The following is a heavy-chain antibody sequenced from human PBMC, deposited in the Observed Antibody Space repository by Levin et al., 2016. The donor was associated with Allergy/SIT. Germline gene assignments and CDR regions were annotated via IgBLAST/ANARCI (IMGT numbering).Heavy chain of an antibody. V-gene: IGHV1-69*04. CDR2: IIPILGIA. Sequence: WVRQAPGQGLEWMGRIIPILGIANYAQKFQGRVTITADKSTSTAYMELSSLRSEDTAVYYCARAPARLQGPGADYYYGMDVWGQGTTVTVSS. CDR3: ARAPARLQGPGADYYYGMDV. J-gene: IGHJ6*02. D-gene: IGHD3-10*01.